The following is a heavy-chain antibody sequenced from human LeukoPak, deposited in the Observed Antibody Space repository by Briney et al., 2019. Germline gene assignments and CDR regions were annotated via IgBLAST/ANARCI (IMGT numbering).Heavy chain of an antibody. Sequence: PSETLSLTCTVSGGSISSYYWSWIRQPPGKGLEWIGYIYYSGSTNYNPSLKSRVTISVDTSKNQFSLKLSSVTAADTAVYYCARDAGCSGGSCYSLWLDPWGQGTLVTVSS. CDR1: GGSISSYY. CDR2: IYYSGST. CDR3: ARDAGCSGGSCYSLWLDP. D-gene: IGHD2-15*01. J-gene: IGHJ5*02. V-gene: IGHV4-59*01.